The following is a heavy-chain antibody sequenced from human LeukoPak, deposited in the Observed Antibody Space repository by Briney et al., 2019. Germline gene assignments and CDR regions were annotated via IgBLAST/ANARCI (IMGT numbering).Heavy chain of an antibody. CDR1: GGSISGYY. CDR3: ARVNRNDYDSSGYYSSYYYYYMDV. V-gene: IGHV4-4*07. D-gene: IGHD3-22*01. CDR2: IYTSGST. J-gene: IGHJ6*03. Sequence: SSETLSLTCTVSGGSISGYYWSWIRQPAGKGLEWIGRIYTSGSTNYNPSLMSRVTMSVDTSKNQFSLKLSSVTAADTAVYYCARVNRNDYDSSGYYSSYYYYYMDVWGKGTTVTVSS.